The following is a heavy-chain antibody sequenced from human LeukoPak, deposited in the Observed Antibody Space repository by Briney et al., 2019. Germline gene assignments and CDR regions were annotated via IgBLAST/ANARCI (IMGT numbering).Heavy chain of an antibody. D-gene: IGHD2-2*02. V-gene: IGHV4-34*01. J-gene: IGHJ4*02. CDR3: ARGYCSSTSCYTFDY. CDR1: GGSFSGYY. Sequence: PSETLSLTCAFYGGSFSGYYWSWIRQPPGKGLEWIGEINHSGSTNYNPSLKSRVTISVDTSKNQFSPKLSSVTAADTAVYYCARGYCSSTSCYTFDYWGQGTLVTVSS. CDR2: INHSGST.